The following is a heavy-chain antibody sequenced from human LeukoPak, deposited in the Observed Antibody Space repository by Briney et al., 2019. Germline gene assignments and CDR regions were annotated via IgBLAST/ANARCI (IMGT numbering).Heavy chain of an antibody. CDR2: IKQDGSEK. Sequence: GGSLRLSCAASGFTFSSYWMSWVRQAPGKGLEWVANIKQDGSEKYYVDSVKGRFTISRDNAKNSLYLQMNSLRAEDTAVYYCAREVSYGSGSSWFDPWGQGTLVTVSS. D-gene: IGHD3-10*01. J-gene: IGHJ5*02. CDR3: AREVSYGSGSSWFDP. V-gene: IGHV3-7*01. CDR1: GFTFSSYW.